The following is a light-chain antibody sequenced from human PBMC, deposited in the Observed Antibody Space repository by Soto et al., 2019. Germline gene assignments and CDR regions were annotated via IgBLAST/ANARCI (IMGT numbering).Light chain of an antibody. Sequence: QSVLTQPASGSGSPGQSITISCTGTSSDVGGYNYVSWYQQHPGKAPKLMIYDVSNRPSGVSNRFSGSKSGNTASLTISGLQAEEEADYYCSSYTSSSTPRYVFGTGTKVTVL. CDR3: SSYTSSSTPRYV. CDR1: SSDVGGYNY. CDR2: DVS. J-gene: IGLJ1*01. V-gene: IGLV2-14*01.